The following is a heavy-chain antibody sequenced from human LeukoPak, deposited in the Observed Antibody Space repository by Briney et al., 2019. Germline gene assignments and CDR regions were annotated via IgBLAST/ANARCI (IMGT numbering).Heavy chain of an antibody. Sequence: TGGSLRLACAASGFTFSSFEMNWVPQAPGKGLEWVSYIGGGGDPIYYADSVKGRFTIARDNAKNSLYLQMNDLRVEDTAVYYCAREFRNVGEYWGEGTQVTVSS. CDR1: GFTFSSFE. CDR2: IGGGGDPI. CDR3: AREFRNVGEY. V-gene: IGHV3-48*03. J-gene: IGHJ4*02. D-gene: IGHD3-10*01.